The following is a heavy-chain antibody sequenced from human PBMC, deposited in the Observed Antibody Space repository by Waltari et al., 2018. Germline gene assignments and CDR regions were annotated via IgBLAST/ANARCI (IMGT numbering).Heavy chain of an antibody. CDR3: ARGDYYDSSGLIYYYYGMDV. CDR1: GGSISSYY. Sequence: QVQLQESGPGLVKPSETLSLTCTVSGGSISSYYWSWIRQPPGKGLEWIGYIYYSGSTNDNPSLKSRVTISVDTSKNQFSLKLSSVTAADTAVYYCARGDYYDSSGLIYYYYGMDVWGQGTTVTVSS. V-gene: IGHV4-59*01. CDR2: IYYSGST. J-gene: IGHJ6*02. D-gene: IGHD3-22*01.